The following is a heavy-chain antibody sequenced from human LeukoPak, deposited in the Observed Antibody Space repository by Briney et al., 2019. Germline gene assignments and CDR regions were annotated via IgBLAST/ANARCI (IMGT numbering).Heavy chain of an antibody. CDR2: ISGSGDST. D-gene: IGHD6-13*01. Sequence: GGSLRLYCAASGFTFSSYAMSWVRQAPGKGLEWVSAISGSGDSTYCGDSVKGRFTISRDNSKNTLYLQMNSLRAEDTAVYYCAKTRPLDSSSWSHGDYWGQGTLVTVSS. CDR3: AKTRPLDSSSWSHGDY. V-gene: IGHV3-23*01. J-gene: IGHJ4*02. CDR1: GFTFSSYA.